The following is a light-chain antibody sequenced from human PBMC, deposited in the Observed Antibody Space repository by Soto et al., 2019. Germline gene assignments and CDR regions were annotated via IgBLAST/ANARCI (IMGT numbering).Light chain of an antibody. CDR2: EVS. CDR1: RSDVGIYNY. Sequence: QSALTQPASVSGSPGQSITISCTGTRSDVGIYNYVSWYQQHPGKAPKLIIYEVSNRPSGVSIRFSGSKSGNTASLTISGLQAEDEADYSCSSYTTSSTRVFGGGTKLTVL. V-gene: IGLV2-14*01. CDR3: SSYTTSSTRV. J-gene: IGLJ3*02.